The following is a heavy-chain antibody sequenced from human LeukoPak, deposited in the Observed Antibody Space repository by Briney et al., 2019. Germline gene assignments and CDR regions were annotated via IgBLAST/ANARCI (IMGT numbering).Heavy chain of an antibody. CDR3: ARVIWWFGANWFDP. CDR1: GFTVSSYY. D-gene: IGHD3-10*01. CDR2: ISSVSSTI. V-gene: IGHV3-48*01. Sequence: GGSLRLSCAASGFTVSSYYMNWVRQAPGKGLEWISFISSVSSTIFYADSVKGRFNISRDNVKNSLYLQMNSLRAEDTAVYYCARVIWWFGANWFDPWGQGTLVTVSS. J-gene: IGHJ5*02.